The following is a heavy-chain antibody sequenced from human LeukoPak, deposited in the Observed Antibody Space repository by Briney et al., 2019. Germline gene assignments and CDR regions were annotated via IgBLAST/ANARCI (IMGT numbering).Heavy chain of an antibody. D-gene: IGHD3-10*01. CDR2: IYYSGNT. J-gene: IGHJ4*02. CDR3: ARHYNGSGPTDY. CDR1: GGSISSSSHY. V-gene: IGHV4-39*01. Sequence: SETLSLTCTVSGGSISSSSHYWGWIRQPPGKGLEWIGSIYYSGNTYYNPSLKSRVTISVDTSKNHFSLKLSSVTAADTAVYYCARHYNGSGPTDYWGQGTLVTVSS.